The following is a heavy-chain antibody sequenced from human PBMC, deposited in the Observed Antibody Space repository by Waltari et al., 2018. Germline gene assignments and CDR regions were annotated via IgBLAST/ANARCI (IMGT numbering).Heavy chain of an antibody. CDR1: GFIFDHYA. J-gene: IGHJ4*02. CDR3: AKDLSASGLGFDY. CDR2: IDGSGDKR. D-gene: IGHD5-12*01. V-gene: IGHV3-23*01. Sequence: EVQLFESGGGVAQPGESLRLSCAASGFIFDHYAMNWVRQAPGKGLEWVSGIDGSGDKRYYADSVKGRFTISRDKAKNTVFLLMSSLSAEDTAIYYCAKDLSASGLGFDYWGQGRLVTVSS.